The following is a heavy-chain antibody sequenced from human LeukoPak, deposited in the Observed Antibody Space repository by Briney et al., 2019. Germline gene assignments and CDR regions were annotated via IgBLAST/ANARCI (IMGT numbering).Heavy chain of an antibody. J-gene: IGHJ4*02. CDR3: AKGRHSNYLDF. Sequence: GGSLRLSCAASGFTFSSFGMHWVRQAPGKGLGWVAFILYDGNKSYLADSVKGRFTISRDNSRTTLYLQMNSLRSEDTAVYYCAKGRHSNYLDFWGQGVLVTVSS. CDR1: GFTFSSFG. V-gene: IGHV3-30*02. CDR2: ILYDGNKS. D-gene: IGHD4-11*01.